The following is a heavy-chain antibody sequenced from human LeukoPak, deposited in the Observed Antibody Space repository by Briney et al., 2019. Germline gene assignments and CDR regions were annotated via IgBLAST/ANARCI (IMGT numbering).Heavy chain of an antibody. V-gene: IGHV3-15*05. CDR3: TTWTDLYDY. CDR2: IRSKSDGGTT. J-gene: IGHJ4*02. CDR1: GFTFRNAW. D-gene: IGHD3/OR15-3a*01. Sequence: TGGSLRLSCAASGFTFRNAWMSWVRQAPGKGLEWVGRIRSKSDGGTTDYDAPVKGRFTISRDDSKNTQSLQMNSLQTEDTAVYYCTTWTDLYDYWGQGTLVTVAS.